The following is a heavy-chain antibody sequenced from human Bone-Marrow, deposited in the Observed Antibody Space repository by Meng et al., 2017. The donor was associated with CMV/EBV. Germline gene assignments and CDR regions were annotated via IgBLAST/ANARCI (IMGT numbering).Heavy chain of an antibody. D-gene: IGHD3-9*01. CDR1: GFTFSSYS. CDR2: ISSSSSYI. J-gene: IGHJ6*02. Sequence: GESLKISCAASGFTFSSYSMNWVRQAPGKGLEWVSSISSSSSYIYYADSVKGRFTISRDNAKNSLYLQMNSLRAEDTAVYYCARDANDILTGYYQLGYYYYYYGMDVWGQGPTVTFYS. V-gene: IGHV3-21*01. CDR3: ARDANDILTGYYQLGYYYYYYGMDV.